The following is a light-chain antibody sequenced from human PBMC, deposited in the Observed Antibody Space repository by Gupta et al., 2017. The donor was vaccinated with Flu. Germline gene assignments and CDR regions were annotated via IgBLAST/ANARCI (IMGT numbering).Light chain of an antibody. CDR1: QSVSSY. CDR2: DAS. J-gene: IGKJ2*03. V-gene: IGKV3-11*01. CDR3: QQRRKCSSPDS. Sequence: EIVLTQSPATLSLSPGERATLPCRASQSVSSYLAWYQQKTGQAPRLLIYDASNRATGIPARFCGSGSGTNFTLITSSLEPQDFSVYYCQQRRKCSSPDSFGQGTKLDVK.